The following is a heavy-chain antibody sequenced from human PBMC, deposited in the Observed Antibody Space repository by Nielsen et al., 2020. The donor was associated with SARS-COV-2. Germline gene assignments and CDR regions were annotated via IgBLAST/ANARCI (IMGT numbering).Heavy chain of an antibody. Sequence: GESLKISCAASGFTFSSYWMNWVRQAPGKGLEWVANIKQDGSEKYYGDSVKGRFTISRDNAKNSLYLQMNSLRAEDTAVYYCAGGGTGMWQLGLFDYWGQGTLVTVSS. D-gene: IGHD6-6*01. CDR3: AGGGTGMWQLGLFDY. V-gene: IGHV3-7*03. CDR1: GFTFSSYW. CDR2: IKQDGSEK. J-gene: IGHJ4*02.